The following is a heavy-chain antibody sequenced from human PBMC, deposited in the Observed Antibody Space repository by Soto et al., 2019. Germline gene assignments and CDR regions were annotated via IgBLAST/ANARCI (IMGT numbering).Heavy chain of an antibody. CDR1: GFTFSSYW. CDR3: ARVEVVPAAIYYYCYGMDV. Sequence: GGSLRLSCAASGFTFSSYWMSWVRQAPGKGLEWVANIKQDGSEKYYVDSVKGRFTISRDNAKNSLYLQMNSLRAEDTAVYYCARVEVVPAAIYYYCYGMDVWGQGTTVTVSS. D-gene: IGHD2-2*01. J-gene: IGHJ6*02. CDR2: IKQDGSEK. V-gene: IGHV3-7*01.